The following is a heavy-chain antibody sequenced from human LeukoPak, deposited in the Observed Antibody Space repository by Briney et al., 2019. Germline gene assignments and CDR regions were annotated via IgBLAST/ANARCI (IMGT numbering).Heavy chain of an antibody. V-gene: IGHV4-34*01. J-gene: IGHJ5*02. CDR3: ARGPITIFGVVQSRRWFDP. D-gene: IGHD3-3*01. CDR2: INHSGST. Sequence: SETLSLTCAVYGGSFSGYYWSWIRQPPGKGLEWIGEINHSGSTNYNPSRKSRVTISVDTSKNQFSLKLSSVTAADTAVYYCARGPITIFGVVQSRRWFDPWGQGTLVTVSS. CDR1: GGSFSGYY.